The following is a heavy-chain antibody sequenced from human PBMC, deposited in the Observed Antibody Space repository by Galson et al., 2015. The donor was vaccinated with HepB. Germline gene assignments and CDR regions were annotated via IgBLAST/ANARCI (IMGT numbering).Heavy chain of an antibody. D-gene: IGHD6-19*01. CDR3: AAVGGMACSPLEH. J-gene: IGHJ1*01. CDR1: GFNFKNSV. CDR2: ISIDGHRT. V-gene: IGHV3-30*03. Sequence: LRLSCAASGFNFKNSVINWVRQAPGEGLEWVALISIDGHRTYYTDAVKGRLALSRDNYKNTVHLQMNSLRLEDTALYYCAAVGGMACSPLEHWGQGTLVIVAS.